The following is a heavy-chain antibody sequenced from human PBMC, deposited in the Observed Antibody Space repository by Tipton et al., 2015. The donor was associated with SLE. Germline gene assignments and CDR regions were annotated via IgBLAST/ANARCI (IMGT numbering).Heavy chain of an antibody. D-gene: IGHD3-16*01. J-gene: IGHJ4*02. CDR3: VRDIGSVTAALGF. V-gene: IGHV3-9*01. CDR1: GFTFDDFA. Sequence: SLRLSCVGSGFTFDDFAMHWVRQVPGKGLEWVSGILWKIGSIGYADSVKGRFTISSDNAKQSLFLQMNSLRAEDSALYYCVRDIGSVTAALGFWGQGTVVTVSS. CDR2: ILWKIGSI.